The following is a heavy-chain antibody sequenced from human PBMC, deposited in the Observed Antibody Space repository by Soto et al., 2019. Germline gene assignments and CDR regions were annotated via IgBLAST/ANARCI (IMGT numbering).Heavy chain of an antibody. CDR2: VYYTGST. D-gene: IGHD2-21*02. CDR3: VRTAREGAVAPHWFDR. CDR1: GASIRSTDCY. V-gene: IGHV4-30-4*01. Sequence: SETLSLTCTVSGASIRSTDCYWSWIRQAPGKGLEWIGYVYYTGSTYYNPSLMSRLTISVDTSKNQFSLKLTSVTAAETAVYYCVRTAREGAVAPHWFDRWGQGTQVTVSS. J-gene: IGHJ5*02.